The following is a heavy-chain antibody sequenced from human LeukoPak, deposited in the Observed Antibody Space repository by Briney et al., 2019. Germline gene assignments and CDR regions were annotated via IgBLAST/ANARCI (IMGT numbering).Heavy chain of an antibody. J-gene: IGHJ5*02. CDR2: IQYDGSDT. CDR1: RFTFSTHG. V-gene: IGHV3-30*02. D-gene: IGHD2-21*01. CDR3: AKDVGIASLSNWFDP. Sequence: PGGSLRLSCTASRFTFSTHGMHWVRQAPGKGLVWVAGIQYDGSDTFYLDSVKGRFTIPRDNSKNTLYLQMNSLRAEDTAVYYCAKDVGIASLSNWFDPWGQGTLVTVSS.